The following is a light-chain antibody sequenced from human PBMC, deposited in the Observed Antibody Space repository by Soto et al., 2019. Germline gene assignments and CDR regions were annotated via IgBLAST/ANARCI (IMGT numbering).Light chain of an antibody. CDR1: QSVSIN. J-gene: IGKJ1*01. Sequence: EIVMTQSPATLSVSPGERATLSCRASQSVSINLAWYQQKPGQAPRLLIYGASTRATGIPARFSGSGSGTEFTLTISSLQSEDFAVYYCQQYNNRGTFGQGTKVEIK. CDR2: GAS. CDR3: QQYNNRGT. V-gene: IGKV3-15*01.